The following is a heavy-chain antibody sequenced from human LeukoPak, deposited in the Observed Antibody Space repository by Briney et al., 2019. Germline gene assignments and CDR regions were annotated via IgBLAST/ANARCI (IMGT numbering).Heavy chain of an antibody. CDR2: TNPNSGNT. CDR1: GYTFTSYD. D-gene: IGHD2-15*01. CDR3: ARVHIVVAGAFDI. J-gene: IGHJ3*02. V-gene: IGHV1-8*01. Sequence: ASVKVSCKASGYTFTSYDINWVRQATGQGLEWMGWTNPNSGNTGYAQKFQGRVTMTRNTSINTAYMELSSLRSEDTAVYYCARVHIVVAGAFDIWGQGTMVTVSS.